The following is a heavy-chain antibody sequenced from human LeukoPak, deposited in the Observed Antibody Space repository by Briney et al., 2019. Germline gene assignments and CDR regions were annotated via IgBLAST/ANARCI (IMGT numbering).Heavy chain of an antibody. D-gene: IGHD6-19*01. CDR1: GFTFSSYW. J-gene: IGHJ4*02. CDR2: IKQDGSEK. V-gene: IGHV3-7*03. Sequence: PGGSLRLSCAASGFTFSSYWMSWVRQAPGKGLEWVANIKQDGSEKYYVDSVKGRFTISRDNAKNSLYLQMSSLRVEDTAVYYCAKNNGWFHLAQWGQGTLVTVSS. CDR3: AKNNGWFHLAQ.